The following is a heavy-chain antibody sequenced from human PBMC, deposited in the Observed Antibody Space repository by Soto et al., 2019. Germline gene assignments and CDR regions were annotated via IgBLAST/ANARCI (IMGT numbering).Heavy chain of an antibody. D-gene: IGHD6-19*01. CDR1: GITFSRHA. Sequence: QVQVVESGGGVVQPGRSLRLSCAASGITFSRHAMHWVRQVPGKGLEWVAIMSYDGNYISYGDSVRGRFTISRDNSKDMLYLQKHSLRPEDTGVYCFARDRYSSGWGDAFDMWGQGTMVTVSS. CDR2: MSYDGNYI. V-gene: IGHV3-30-3*01. CDR3: ARDRYSSGWGDAFDM. J-gene: IGHJ3*02.